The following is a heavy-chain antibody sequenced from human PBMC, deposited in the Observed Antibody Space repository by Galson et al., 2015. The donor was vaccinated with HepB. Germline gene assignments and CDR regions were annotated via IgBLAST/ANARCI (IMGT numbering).Heavy chain of an antibody. CDR2: IHSGGST. J-gene: IGHJ6*02. V-gene: IGHV3-66*01. D-gene: IGHD1-14*01. CDR3: ARGGGTNGRDYYYYGMDV. CDR1: GFTVSSNY. Sequence: SLRLSCAASGFTVSSNYMSWVRQAPGKGLEWVSVIHSGGSTYYADSVKGRFTVSRDNSKNTLYLQMNSLRAEDTAVYYCARGGGTNGRDYYYYGMDVWGQGTTVTVSS.